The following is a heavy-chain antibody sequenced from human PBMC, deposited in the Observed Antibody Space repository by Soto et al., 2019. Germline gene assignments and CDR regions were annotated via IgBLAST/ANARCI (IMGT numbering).Heavy chain of an antibody. CDR2: INAGNGNT. D-gene: IGHD2-15*01. J-gene: IGHJ3*02. V-gene: IGHV1-3*01. Sequence: ASVKVSCKASGYTFTSYAMHWVRQAPGQRLEWMGWINAGNGNTKYSQKFQGRVTITRDTSASTAYMELSSLRSEDTAVYYCAIGVVVAATPSMDAFDIWGQGTMVTVS. CDR1: GYTFTSYA. CDR3: AIGVVVAATPSMDAFDI.